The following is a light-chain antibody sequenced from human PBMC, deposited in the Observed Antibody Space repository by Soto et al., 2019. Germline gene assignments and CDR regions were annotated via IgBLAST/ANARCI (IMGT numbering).Light chain of an antibody. V-gene: IGLV1-44*01. CDR3: TAWDGSLDGRV. CDR2: RTD. Sequence: QSALTQPPSASGTPGQRVTIYCSGSGSNIGTNTVNWYQQLPGTAPKLLIYRTDQRPAGIPDRFSGSKSGTSASLDISGLQSDDEADYYCTAWDGSLDGRVFGGGTKVTVL. CDR1: GSNIGTNT. J-gene: IGLJ3*02.